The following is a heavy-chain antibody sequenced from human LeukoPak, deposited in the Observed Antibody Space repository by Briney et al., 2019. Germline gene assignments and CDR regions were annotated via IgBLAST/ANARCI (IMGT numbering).Heavy chain of an antibody. V-gene: IGHV5-51*01. Sequence: GESLKISCKGSGYSFTSYWIGWVRQMPGKGLEWMGIIYPGDSDTRYSPSFQGQVTISVDKSISTAYLQWSSLKASDTAMYYCARLTNDYGDQHAFDIWGQGTMVTVSS. J-gene: IGHJ3*02. CDR1: GYSFTSYW. CDR2: IYPGDSDT. D-gene: IGHD4-17*01. CDR3: ARLTNDYGDQHAFDI.